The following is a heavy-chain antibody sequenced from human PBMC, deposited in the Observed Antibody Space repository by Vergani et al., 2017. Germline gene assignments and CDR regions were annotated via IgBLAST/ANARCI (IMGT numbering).Heavy chain of an antibody. Sequence: EVQLVESGGGLVKPGGSLRLSCAASGFTFSSYSMNWVRQAPGKGLEWVSSISSSSSYIYYADSVKGRFTISRDNAKNSLYLQMNSLRAEDTAVYYCARSREWLGYFDYWGQGTLVTVSS. D-gene: IGHD6-19*01. J-gene: IGHJ4*02. CDR3: ARSREWLGYFDY. CDR1: GFTFSSYS. V-gene: IGHV3-21*01. CDR2: ISSSSSYI.